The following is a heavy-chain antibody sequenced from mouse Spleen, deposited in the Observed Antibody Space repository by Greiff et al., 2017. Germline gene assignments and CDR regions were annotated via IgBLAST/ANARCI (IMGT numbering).Heavy chain of an antibody. CDR2: IDPSDSYT. Sequence: QVQLQQPGAELVRPGTSVKLSCKASGYTFTSYWMHWVKQRPGQGLEWIGVIDPSDSYTNYNQKFKGKATLTVDTSSSTAYMQLSSLTSEDSAVYYCARSENSNSYWGQGTLVTVSA. D-gene: IGHD2-5*01. V-gene: IGHV1-59*01. CDR1: GYTFTSYW. CDR3: ARSENSNSY. J-gene: IGHJ3*01.